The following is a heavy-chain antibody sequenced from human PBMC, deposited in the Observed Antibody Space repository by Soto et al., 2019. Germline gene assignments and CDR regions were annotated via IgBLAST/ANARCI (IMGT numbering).Heavy chain of an antibody. Sequence: AASVKVSWKASGYTFTSYGISWVRQAPGQGLEWMGWISAYNGNTNYAQKLQGRVTMTTDTSTSTAYMELRSLRSDDTAVYYCARDEGGSYWGRGYFDYWGQGTLVTVSS. CDR2: ISAYNGNT. D-gene: IGHD1-26*01. V-gene: IGHV1-18*01. CDR3: ARDEGGSYWGRGYFDY. CDR1: GYTFTSYG. J-gene: IGHJ4*02.